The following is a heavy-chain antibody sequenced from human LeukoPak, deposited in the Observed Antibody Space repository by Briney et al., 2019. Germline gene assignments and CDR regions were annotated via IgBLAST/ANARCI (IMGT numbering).Heavy chain of an antibody. J-gene: IGHJ5*02. Sequence: SVKVSCKASGGTSSSYTISWVRQAPGQGLEWMGRIIPILGIANYAQKFQGRVTITADKSTSTAYMELSSLRSEDTAVYYCARGGLMPADNWFDPWGQGTLVTVSS. D-gene: IGHD3-16*01. CDR3: ARGGLMPADNWFDP. V-gene: IGHV1-69*02. CDR2: IIPILGIA. CDR1: GGTSSSYT.